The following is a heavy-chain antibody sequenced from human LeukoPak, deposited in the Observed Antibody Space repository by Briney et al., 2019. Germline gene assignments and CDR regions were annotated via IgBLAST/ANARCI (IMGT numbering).Heavy chain of an antibody. D-gene: IGHD4/OR15-4a*01. CDR2: INSGGSST. V-gene: IGHV3-74*01. Sequence: GGSLRLSCAASEFTFSRYWMHWVRQAPGRGLVWVSHINSGGSSTNYADSVKGRFTISRDNAKNTLSLQMNSLRAEDTAVYYCARDLTYGMDVWGQGTTVTVSS. CDR1: EFTFSRYW. CDR3: ARDLTYGMDV. J-gene: IGHJ6*02.